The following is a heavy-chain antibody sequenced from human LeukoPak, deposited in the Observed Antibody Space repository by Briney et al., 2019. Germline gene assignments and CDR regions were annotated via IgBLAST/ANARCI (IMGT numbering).Heavy chain of an antibody. CDR1: DGSINSYF. V-gene: IGHV4-4*07. D-gene: IGHD2-15*01. J-gene: IGHJ5*02. Sequence: SETPSLTCTVSDGSINSYFWSWIRQPAGKGLEYIGRIYASGSTNYNPSLKSRVTMSVDTSKNQFSLKLTSVTAADTAVYYCARLLVVESRFDPWGQGTLVTVSS. CDR3: ARLLVVESRFDP. CDR2: IYASGST.